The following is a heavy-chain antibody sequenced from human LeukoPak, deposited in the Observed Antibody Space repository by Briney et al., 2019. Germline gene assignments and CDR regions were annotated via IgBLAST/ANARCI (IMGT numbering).Heavy chain of an antibody. J-gene: IGHJ6*03. CDR1: GYTFTRFY. Sequence: ASVKVSCKASGYTFTRFYIHWVRQAPGQGLEWMGLINPSGGSTSYAQKFQGRVTMSRDMSTSTVYMELSSLRSEDTAVYYCASNMVRGVKGYYYYMEVWGKGTTVTVSS. D-gene: IGHD3-10*01. CDR3: ASNMVRGVKGYYYYMEV. CDR2: INPSGGST. V-gene: IGHV1-46*01.